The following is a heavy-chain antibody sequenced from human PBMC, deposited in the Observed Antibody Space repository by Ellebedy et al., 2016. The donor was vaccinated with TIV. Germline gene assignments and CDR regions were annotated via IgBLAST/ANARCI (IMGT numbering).Heavy chain of an antibody. V-gene: IGHV1-46*01. CDR1: GYTFTSYY. D-gene: IGHD3-3*01. CDR2: INPRDGSS. CDR3: ARGRRITILGVISGHFDN. J-gene: IGHJ4*02. Sequence: AASVKVSCKASGYTFTSYYIHWVRQAPGQGLEWMGVINPRDGSSTFAHKFQGRVTLTRDTSTSTVDMEFKRLRSEDTALYYCARGRRITILGVISGHFDNWGQGTLVTVSS.